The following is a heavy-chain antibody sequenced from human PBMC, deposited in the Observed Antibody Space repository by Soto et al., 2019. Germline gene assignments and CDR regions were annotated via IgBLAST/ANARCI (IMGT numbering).Heavy chain of an antibody. CDR2: ISYDGSTE. CDR3: LKGIRPDFDY. D-gene: IGHD5-18*01. J-gene: IGHJ4*02. Sequence: QVQLLESGGGVVQPGRSLRLSCAASGFTFSNNAMHWVRQAPGKGLEWVAVISYDGSTEYYADSVKGRFTISRDISKSTLYLQMDSLRAEDTAVYYCLKGIRPDFDYWGQGTLVTVSS. V-gene: IGHV3-33*05. CDR1: GFTFSNNA.